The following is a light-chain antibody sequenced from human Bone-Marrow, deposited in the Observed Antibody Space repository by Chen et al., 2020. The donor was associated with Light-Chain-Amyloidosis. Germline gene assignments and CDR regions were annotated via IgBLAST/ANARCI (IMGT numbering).Light chain of an antibody. CDR3: QQYESLPIT. J-gene: IGKJ4*01. V-gene: IGKV1-33*01. CDR2: DAS. Sequence: DIQMTQSPSSLSASVGDRVTITCRASQAVSNYLNWYQQKPGKAPKLLIYDASKLRAGVPSRFNGRGSGTDFALTISSLQPEEIATFYCQQYESLPITVGGGTKVEIK. CDR1: QAVSNY.